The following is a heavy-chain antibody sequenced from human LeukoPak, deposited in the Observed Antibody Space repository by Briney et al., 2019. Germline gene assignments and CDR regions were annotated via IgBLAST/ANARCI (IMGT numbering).Heavy chain of an antibody. CDR2: IYYSGST. J-gene: IGHJ3*02. CDR1: GASISGTAYY. CDR3: ARGYFSRNRRMMIGPLRPNDAFDI. D-gene: IGHD3-16*01. V-gene: IGHV4-39*07. Sequence: SETLSLTCTVSGASISGTAYYWGWVRQPPRKGLEWIGNIYYSGSTYYNASLQSRVTISIDTSKNQFSLKLSSVTAADTAVYYCARGYFSRNRRMMIGPLRPNDAFDIWGQGTMVTVSS.